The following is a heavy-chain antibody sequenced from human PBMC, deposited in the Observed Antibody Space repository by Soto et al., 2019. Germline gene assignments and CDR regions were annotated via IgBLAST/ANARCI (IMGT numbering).Heavy chain of an antibody. CDR1: GFTFSSYG. CDR2: ISYDGSNK. CDR3: AKDRGGIQKRYCSGGSCYSAFWFDP. D-gene: IGHD2-15*01. Sequence: TGGSLRLSCAASGFTFSSYGMHWVRQTPGKGLEWVAVISYDGSNKYYADSVKGRFTISRDNSKNTLYLQMNSLRAEDTAVYYCAKDRGGIQKRYCSGGSCYSAFWFDPWGQGTLVTVSS. J-gene: IGHJ5*02. V-gene: IGHV3-30*18.